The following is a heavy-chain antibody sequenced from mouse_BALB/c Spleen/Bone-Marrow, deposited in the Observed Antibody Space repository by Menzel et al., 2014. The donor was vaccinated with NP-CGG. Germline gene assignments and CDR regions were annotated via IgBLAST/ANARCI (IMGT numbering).Heavy chain of an antibody. CDR2: VYPGNNDT. CDR3: TRYFYGGRDWYFDV. D-gene: IGHD1-1*01. CDR1: GYTFTSFW. J-gene: IGHJ1*01. V-gene: IGHV1-5*01. Sequence: EVQLQQSGTVLARPGASVKMSCKASGYTFTSFWMHWVKQRPGQGLEWIGAVYPGNNDTNYNQNFKGKAKLTAVTSTSTAYMEFSSLTNEDSAVYYCTRYFYGGRDWYFDVWGAGTTVTVSS.